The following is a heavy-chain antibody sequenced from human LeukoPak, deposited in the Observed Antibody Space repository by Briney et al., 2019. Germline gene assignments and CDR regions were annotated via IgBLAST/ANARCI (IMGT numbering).Heavy chain of an antibody. Sequence: SETLSLTCAVYGGSFSGYYWSWIRQPPGKGLEWIGHIYYSGSTYYNPSLKSRVTISVDTSKNQFSLKLSSVSAADTAVYYCARRGYCSGGSCYAGLNWFDPWGQGTLVTVSS. CDR2: IYYSGST. CDR1: GGSFSGYY. V-gene: IGHV4-30-4*08. J-gene: IGHJ5*02. D-gene: IGHD2-15*01. CDR3: ARRGYCSGGSCYAGLNWFDP.